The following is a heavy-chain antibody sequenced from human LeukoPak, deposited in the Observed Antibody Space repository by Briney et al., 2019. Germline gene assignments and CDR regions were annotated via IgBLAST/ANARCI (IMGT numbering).Heavy chain of an antibody. CDR1: GFTFSSYS. V-gene: IGHV3-48*02. CDR3: ARQGSSSSRTYFDY. Sequence: PGGSLRLSCAASGFTFSSYSMNWVRQAPGKGLEWVSYISSGSSTIYYADSVKGRFTISRDNAKNSLYLQMNSLRDEDTAVYYCARQGSSSSRTYFDYWGQGTLVTVSS. J-gene: IGHJ4*02. D-gene: IGHD6-6*01. CDR2: ISSGSSTI.